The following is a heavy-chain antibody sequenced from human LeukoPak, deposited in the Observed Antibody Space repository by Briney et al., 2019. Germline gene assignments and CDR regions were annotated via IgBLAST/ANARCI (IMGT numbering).Heavy chain of an antibody. V-gene: IGHV1-2*02. CDR2: INPNSGGT. D-gene: IGHD3-9*01. CDR3: ASSIYDILTGVYYMDV. Sequence: ASVKVSCKASGYTFTGYYMHWVRQAPGQGLEWMGWINPNSGGTNYAQKFQGRVTMTRDTSISTAYMELSRLRSDDTAVYYCASSIYDILTGVYYMDVWGKGTTVTVSS. CDR1: GYTFTGYY. J-gene: IGHJ6*03.